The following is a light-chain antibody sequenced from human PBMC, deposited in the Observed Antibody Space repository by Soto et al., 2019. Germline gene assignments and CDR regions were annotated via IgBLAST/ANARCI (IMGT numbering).Light chain of an antibody. CDR2: DVS. CDR3: TSYTSTSTLV. Sequence: QPVLTQPASVSGSPGQSITISCTGTSSDFITYNYVSWYQQHPGKAPKLMIYDVSNRPSGVSNRFSGSKSGNTASLTISGLQTEDEAAYYCTSYTSTSTLVFGGGTKVTVL. V-gene: IGLV2-14*01. CDR1: SSDFITYNY. J-gene: IGLJ2*01.